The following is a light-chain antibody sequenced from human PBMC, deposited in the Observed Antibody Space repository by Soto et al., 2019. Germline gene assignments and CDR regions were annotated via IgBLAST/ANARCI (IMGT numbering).Light chain of an antibody. CDR3: QQYVNWPPKYT. J-gene: IGKJ2*01. Sequence: EIVMTQSPATLSVSPGERATLSCRASQSVSSNLAWNQQIPGQAPRLLIYGASTRATGVPARFSGSGSGTVFTLTISSLQSEDFAVYCCQQYVNWPPKYTFGQGTKLEIK. CDR2: GAS. CDR1: QSVSSN. V-gene: IGKV3-15*01.